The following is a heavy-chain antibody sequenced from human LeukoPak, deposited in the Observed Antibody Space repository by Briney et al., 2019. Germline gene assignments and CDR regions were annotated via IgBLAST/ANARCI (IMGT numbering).Heavy chain of an antibody. J-gene: IGHJ4*02. CDR2: INHSGST. CDR1: GVSFSGYY. D-gene: IGHD2-2*02. CDR3: ASSSGVVPAAIAA. Sequence: PSETLSLTCAVYGVSFSGYYWSWVRQPPGKGLEWIGEINHSGSTNYNPPLKPRVTISVATSKNQFSLKLSSVTAADTAVYYCASSSGVVPAAIAAWGQGALATVSS. V-gene: IGHV4-34*01.